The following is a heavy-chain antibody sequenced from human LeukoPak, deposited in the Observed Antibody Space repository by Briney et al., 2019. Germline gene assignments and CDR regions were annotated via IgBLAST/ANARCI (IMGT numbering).Heavy chain of an antibody. J-gene: IGHJ5*02. Sequence: SETLSLTCTVSGGSISSYYWSWIRQPAGKGLEWIGRIYTSGSTNYNHSLKSRVTMSVDTSKNQFSLKLSSVTAADTAVYYCARVTIFGDRYNWFDPWGQGTLVTVSS. CDR2: IYTSGST. CDR1: GGSISSYY. V-gene: IGHV4-4*07. D-gene: IGHD3-3*01. CDR3: ARVTIFGDRYNWFDP.